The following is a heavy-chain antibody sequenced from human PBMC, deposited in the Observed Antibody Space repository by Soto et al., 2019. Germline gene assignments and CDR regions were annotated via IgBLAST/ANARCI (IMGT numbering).Heavy chain of an antibody. D-gene: IGHD3-22*01. J-gene: IGHJ4*02. Sequence: ASVKVSCKASGYTFTSYAMHWVRQAPGQRLEWMGWINAGNGNTKYSQKLQGRVTITRDTSASTAYMKLSSLRSEDTAEYNCARDYDSSGYPVFRGYWGKETLVTVSS. CDR3: ARDYDSSGYPVFRGY. V-gene: IGHV1-3*01. CDR1: GYTFTSYA. CDR2: INAGNGNT.